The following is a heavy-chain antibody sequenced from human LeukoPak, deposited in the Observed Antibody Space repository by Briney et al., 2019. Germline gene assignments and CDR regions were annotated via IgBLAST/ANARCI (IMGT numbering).Heavy chain of an antibody. CDR3: ARGGYCSSTSCYRGRWFDP. D-gene: IGHD2-2*01. CDR1: GGSISSGSYY. J-gene: IGHJ5*02. Sequence: SQTLSLTCTVSGGSISSGSYYWSWIRQPAGKGLEWIGRIYTSGSTNYNPSLKSRVTISVDTSKNQFSLKLSSVTAADTAVYYCARGGYCSSTSCYRGRWFDPWGQGTLVTVSS. V-gene: IGHV4-61*02. CDR2: IYTSGST.